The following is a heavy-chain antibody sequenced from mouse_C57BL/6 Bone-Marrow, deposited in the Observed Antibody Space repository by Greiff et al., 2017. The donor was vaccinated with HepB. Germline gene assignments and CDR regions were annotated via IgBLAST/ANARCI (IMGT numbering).Heavy chain of an antibody. CDR1: GYTFTSYW. V-gene: IGHV1-64*01. D-gene: IGHD2-4*01. CDR3: ARVLYDYALYDFDD. CDR2: IHPNSGST. Sequence: QVQLQQPGAELVKPGASVKLSCKASGYTFTSYWMHWVKQRPGQGLEWIGMIHPNSGSTNYNEKFKSKATLTVDKSSSTAYMQLSSLTSEDSAVYYCARVLYDYALYDFDDWGKGTTLSVSS. J-gene: IGHJ2*01.